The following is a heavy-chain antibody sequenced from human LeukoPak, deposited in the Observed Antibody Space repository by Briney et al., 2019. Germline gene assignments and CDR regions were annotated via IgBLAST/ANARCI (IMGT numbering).Heavy chain of an antibody. D-gene: IGHD3-22*01. V-gene: IGHV4-34*01. Sequence: SETLSLTCAVYGGSFSGYYWSWIRQPPGKGLEWIGEINHSGSTNYNPSLKSRVTISVDTSKNQFSLKLSSVTAADTAVYYCARLPGYDSSGQIDYWGQGTLVTVSS. CDR3: ARLPGYDSSGQIDY. CDR2: INHSGST. J-gene: IGHJ4*02. CDR1: GGSFSGYY.